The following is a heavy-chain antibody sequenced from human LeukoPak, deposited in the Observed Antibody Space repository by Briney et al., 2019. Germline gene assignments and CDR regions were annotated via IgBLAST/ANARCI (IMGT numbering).Heavy chain of an antibody. Sequence: GASVKVSCKASGGTFISYAISWVRQAPGQGLEWMGRIIPILGIANYAQKFQGRVTITADKSTSTAYMELSSLRSEDTAVYYCARAGGSYYYYYGMDVWGQGTTVTVSS. CDR3: ARAGGSYYYYYGMDV. CDR1: GGTFISYA. D-gene: IGHD1-26*01. CDR2: IIPILGIA. J-gene: IGHJ6*02. V-gene: IGHV1-69*04.